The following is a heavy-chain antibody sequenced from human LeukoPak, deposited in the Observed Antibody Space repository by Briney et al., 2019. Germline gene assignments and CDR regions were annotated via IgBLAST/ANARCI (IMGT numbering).Heavy chain of an antibody. V-gene: IGHV3-23*01. CDR2: IRGSGGGA. D-gene: IGHD3-16*02. Sequence: GGSLRLSCAASGFTFSSHAMSWVRQAPGKGLEWVSGIRGSGGGAYYADSVKGRFTISRDNSKNTLYLQMNSLRAEDTAVYYCARGNSFTFGGVLVDYWGQGTLVTVSS. CDR1: GFTFSSHA. CDR3: ARGNSFTFGGVLVDY. J-gene: IGHJ4*02.